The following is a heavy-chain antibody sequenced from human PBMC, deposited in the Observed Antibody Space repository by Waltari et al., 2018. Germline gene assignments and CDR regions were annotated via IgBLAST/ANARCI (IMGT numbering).Heavy chain of an antibody. V-gene: IGHV3-15*01. D-gene: IGHD3-22*01. CDR1: GCIFADGW. J-gene: IGHJ4*02. Sequence: EVQLVESGGGLAKPGGSLKVSCTASGCIFADGWMSWVRQAPGGGLESVGRIKSRVAGKPTEYAAPVKGRLAISRDDSKNTLYLHMDSLKTEDTAVYFCTTDPESSSSGGFDVWGQGALVTVSS. CDR3: TTDPESSSSGGFDV. CDR2: IKSRVAGKPT.